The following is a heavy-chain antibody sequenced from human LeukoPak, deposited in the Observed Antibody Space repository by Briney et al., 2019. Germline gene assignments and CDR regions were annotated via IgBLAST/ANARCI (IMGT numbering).Heavy chain of an antibody. CDR1: GGSISSNSNY. D-gene: IGHD3-3*01. Sequence: SETLSLTCTVSGGSISSNSNYWGWIRRPPGKGLEWIGNIYYSGGTFYNPSLKSRVIISLDTSKNQFSLKLSSVTAADTAVYYCARRANSITITGVVIYDAFDIWGQGTMVTVSS. V-gene: IGHV4-39*07. J-gene: IGHJ3*02. CDR2: IYYSGGT. CDR3: ARRANSITITGVVIYDAFDI.